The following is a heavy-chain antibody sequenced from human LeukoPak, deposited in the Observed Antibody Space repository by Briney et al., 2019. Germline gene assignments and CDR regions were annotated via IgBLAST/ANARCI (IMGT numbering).Heavy chain of an antibody. D-gene: IGHD3-3*01. CDR1: GFTVSSNY. CDR3: ARAPGMEWPYDAFDI. J-gene: IGHJ3*02. CDR2: IYSGGST. V-gene: IGHV3-53*01. Sequence: GGSLRLSCAASGFTVSSNYMSWVRQAPGKGLEWVSVIYSGGSTYYADSVKGRFTISRDNSKNTLYLQMNSPRAEDTAVYYCARAPGMEWPYDAFDIWGQGTMVTVSS.